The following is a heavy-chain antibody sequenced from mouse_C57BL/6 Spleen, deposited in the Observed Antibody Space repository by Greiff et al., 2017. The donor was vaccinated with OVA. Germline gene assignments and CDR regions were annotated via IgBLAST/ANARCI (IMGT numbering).Heavy chain of an antibody. CDR3: ARDGPIGKGYYFDY. Sequence: EVQLQQSGPGLVKPSQSLSLTCPVTGYSITRGYYWIWIRQFPGNKLEWMGYISYDGSNNYNPSLKNRISITRDTSKNQFFLKLNSVTTEDTATYYCARDGPIGKGYYFDYWGQGTTLTVSS. J-gene: IGHJ2*01. D-gene: IGHD1-1*01. CDR2: ISYDGSN. V-gene: IGHV3-6*01. CDR1: GYSITRGYY.